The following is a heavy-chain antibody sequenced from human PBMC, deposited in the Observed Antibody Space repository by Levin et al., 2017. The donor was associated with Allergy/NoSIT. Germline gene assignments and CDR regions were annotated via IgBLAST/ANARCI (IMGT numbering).Heavy chain of an antibody. J-gene: IGHJ6*02. D-gene: IGHD3-3*01. V-gene: IGHV1-18*01. CDR3: AGVGNDFWGVYQQSWGDFDV. CDR2: ISAYNGNT. CDR1: GYNFTNYG. Sequence: GESLKISCKASGYNFTNYGISWVRQAPGQGLEWMGWISAYNGNTNYAQKLQGRVTMTIQTSTNTAYMELRSLRSDDTAVYYCAGVGNDFWGVYQQSWGDFDVWGQGTTVTVSS.